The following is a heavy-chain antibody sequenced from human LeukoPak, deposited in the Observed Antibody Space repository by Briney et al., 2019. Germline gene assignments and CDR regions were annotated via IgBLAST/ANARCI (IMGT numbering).Heavy chain of an antibody. J-gene: IGHJ4*02. V-gene: IGHV3-23*01. Sequence: GGSLRLSCAASGCTFSSYAMTWVRQAPGKGLEWVSGIGASGTYYADSVKGRFTISRDNAKNSLYLQMNSLRAEDTAVYYCARIGSGTRDFDYWGQGTLVTVSS. D-gene: IGHD6-19*01. CDR1: GCTFSSYA. CDR3: ARIGSGTRDFDY. CDR2: IGASGT.